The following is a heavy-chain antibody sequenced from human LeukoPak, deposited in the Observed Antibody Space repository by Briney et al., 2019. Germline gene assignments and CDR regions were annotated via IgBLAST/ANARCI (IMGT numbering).Heavy chain of an antibody. CDR1: GYTFTGYY. CDR3: ARETSNYDFWSGFSRELWFDP. CDR2: INPNSGGT. Sequence: VASVKVSCKASGYTFTGYYMHWVRQAPGQGLEWMGRINPNSGGTNYAQKFQGRVTMTRDTSISTAYMELSRLRSDDTAVYYCARETSNYDFWSGFSRELWFDPWGQGTLVTVSS. J-gene: IGHJ5*02. D-gene: IGHD3-3*01. V-gene: IGHV1-2*06.